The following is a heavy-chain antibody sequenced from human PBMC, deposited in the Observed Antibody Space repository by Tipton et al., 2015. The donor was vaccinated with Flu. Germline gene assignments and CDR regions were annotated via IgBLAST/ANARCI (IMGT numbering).Heavy chain of an antibody. V-gene: IGHV3-7*01. CDR1: GFIFDDFW. CDR2: IKQDGSET. J-gene: IGHJ4*02. Sequence: SLRLSCGASGFIFDDFWMSWLRQAPGKGLEWVANIKQDGSETDYVDSVKGRFSISRDNAKNSVYLQMISLRAEDTAVYYCARGRDSGPFFDYWGQGALVTVSS. CDR3: ARGRDSGPFFDY. D-gene: IGHD5-12*01.